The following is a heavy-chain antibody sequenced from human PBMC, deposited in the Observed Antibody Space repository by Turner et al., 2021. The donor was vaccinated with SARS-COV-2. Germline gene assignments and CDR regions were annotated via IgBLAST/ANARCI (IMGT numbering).Heavy chain of an antibody. CDR2: MNAGSGDT. V-gene: IGHV1-8*01. CDR3: ARYDYRLRKGFDV. CDR1: GYPFTSYD. J-gene: IGHJ3*01. D-gene: IGHD1-1*01. Sequence: QFQLFLSVAEVKNPGASVKVYCKASGYPFTSYDINWVRQATGQVPEWVGYMNAGSGDTGHARRLQGRVNLTRDTTKNTAKMELSGLSFEDTAIDYCARYDYRLRKGFDVWGQGTKVMVSS.